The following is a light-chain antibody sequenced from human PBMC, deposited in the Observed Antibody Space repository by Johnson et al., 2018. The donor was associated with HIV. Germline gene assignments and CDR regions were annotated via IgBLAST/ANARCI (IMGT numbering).Light chain of an antibody. Sequence: QSVLTQPPSVSAAPGQKVTISCSGSSSNIGNNYVSWYQQLPVTAPKLLIYENNKRPSGIPARFSGSTSGTSATLGITGLQTGDEADYYCGTWDSSLSVLYVFGTGTKVTVL. CDR3: GTWDSSLSVLYV. CDR1: SSNIGNNY. V-gene: IGLV1-51*02. J-gene: IGLJ1*01. CDR2: ENN.